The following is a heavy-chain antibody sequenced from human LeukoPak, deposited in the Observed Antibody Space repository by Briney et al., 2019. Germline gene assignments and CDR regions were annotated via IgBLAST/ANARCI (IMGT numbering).Heavy chain of an antibody. CDR3: ARTAPKTDYYLDY. D-gene: IGHD2-21*02. CDR1: GFTFSSYS. CDR2: ISSSSSYI. J-gene: IGHJ4*02. Sequence: GGSLRLSCAASGFTFSSYSMNWVRQAPGKGLEWVSSISSSSSYIYYADSVKGRFTISRDNAKNSLYLQMNSLRAEDTAVYYCARTAPKTDYYLDYWGQGTLVTVSS. V-gene: IGHV3-21*01.